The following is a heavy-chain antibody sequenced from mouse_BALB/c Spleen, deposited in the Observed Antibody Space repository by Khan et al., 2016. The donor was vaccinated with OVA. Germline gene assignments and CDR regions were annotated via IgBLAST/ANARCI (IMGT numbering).Heavy chain of an antibody. D-gene: IGHD2-14*01. CDR2: IWGGGGT. CDR1: GFSLSRYN. V-gene: IGHV2-6-4*01. J-gene: IGHJ4*01. Sequence: QVQLKESGPGLVAPSQSLSITCTVSGFSLSRYNIHWVRQPPGKGLEWLGMIWGGGGTDYNSTLKSRLSISKDNSKSQVLLKMNSLQTDDTDMYYGARAYYRYDGYYAMDYWGQGTSVTVSS. CDR3: ARAYYRYDGYYAMDY.